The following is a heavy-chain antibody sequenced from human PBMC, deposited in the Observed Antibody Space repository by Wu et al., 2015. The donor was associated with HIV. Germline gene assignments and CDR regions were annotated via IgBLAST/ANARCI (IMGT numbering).Heavy chain of an antibody. CDR1: GGTFSSYA. V-gene: IGHV1-69*05. D-gene: IGHD5-24*01. CDR3: ARGGRDGYNNLDY. J-gene: IGHJ4*02. Sequence: VQLVRGLGREVKKPGSSVKVSCKASGGTFSSYAISWVRQALDKGLSGWEGSSLSLVQQTTHRSSRAESRLPRTNPRSTAYMELSSLRSEDTAVYYCARGGRDGYNNLDYWGQGTLVTVSS. CDR2: SSLSLVQ.